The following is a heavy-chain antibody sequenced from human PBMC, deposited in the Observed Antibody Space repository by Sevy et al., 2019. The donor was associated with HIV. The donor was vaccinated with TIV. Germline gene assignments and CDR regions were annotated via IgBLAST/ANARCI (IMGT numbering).Heavy chain of an antibody. CDR2: FDPEDDET. CDR1: GYTLTGFS. CDR3: ATTKDYYDSSAYPFDY. J-gene: IGHJ4*02. D-gene: IGHD3-22*01. Sequence: ASVKVSCKVSGYTLTGFSMHWVRQAPGKGLEWMATFDPEDDETIYAQKFQGRVTMTEETSTDTAYLELSSLRSEDTAVYYCATTKDYYDSSAYPFDYWGQGTLVTVSS. V-gene: IGHV1-24*01.